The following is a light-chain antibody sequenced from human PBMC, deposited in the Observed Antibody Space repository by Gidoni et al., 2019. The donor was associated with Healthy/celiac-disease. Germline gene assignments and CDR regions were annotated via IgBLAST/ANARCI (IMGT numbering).Light chain of an antibody. Sequence: DIVMTQSPDSLAVSLGERDTINCKSSQSVLYSSKNKKDLAWYQQKPGQPPKLLIYWASTRESGVPDRFSGSGSGTDVTLTISSLQAEDVAVYYCQQYYSTWTFGQGTKVEIK. J-gene: IGKJ1*01. V-gene: IGKV4-1*01. CDR1: QSVLYSSKNKKD. CDR3: QQYYSTWT. CDR2: WAS.